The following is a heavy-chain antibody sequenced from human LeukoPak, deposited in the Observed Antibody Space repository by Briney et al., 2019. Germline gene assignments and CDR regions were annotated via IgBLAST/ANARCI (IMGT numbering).Heavy chain of an antibody. Sequence: QSGGSLRLSCAASGFTFSSYGMHWVRQAPGKGLEWVAVISYDGSNKYYADSVKGRFTISRDNSKNTLYLQMNSLRAEDTAVHYCAKENTAMVTPYFDYWGQGTLVTVSS. D-gene: IGHD5-18*01. CDR3: AKENTAMVTPYFDY. V-gene: IGHV3-30*18. CDR1: GFTFSSYG. J-gene: IGHJ4*02. CDR2: ISYDGSNK.